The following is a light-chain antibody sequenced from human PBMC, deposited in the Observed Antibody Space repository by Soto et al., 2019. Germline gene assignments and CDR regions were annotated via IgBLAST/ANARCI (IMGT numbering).Light chain of an antibody. CDR3: QQYSNWPPIT. Sequence: EIVLTQSPATLSLSPGERATLSCRASQSVSSYFAWYQQKPGQAPRLLIYDASNRATGIPARFSGSGSGTEFTLTISSLQSEDFAVYYCQQYSNWPPITFGQGTRLEI. V-gene: IGKV3-11*01. J-gene: IGKJ5*01. CDR2: DAS. CDR1: QSVSSY.